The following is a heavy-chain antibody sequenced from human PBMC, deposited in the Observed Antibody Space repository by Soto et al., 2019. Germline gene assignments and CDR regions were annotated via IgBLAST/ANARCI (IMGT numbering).Heavy chain of an antibody. CDR1: GYTLSSYG. CDR2: ISGYSGNT. D-gene: IGHD4-17*01. J-gene: IGHJ4*02. Sequence: QVQLVQSGAEVKKPGASVKVSCKASGYTLSSYGISWVRQAPGEGLEWMGWISGYSGNTNYAQKFLGRVIMTTDTSTSTAYMELRSLRSDDTAVYYCAGPLCYGDGPLYYWGQGSLVTVSS. CDR3: AGPLCYGDGPLYY. V-gene: IGHV1-18*01.